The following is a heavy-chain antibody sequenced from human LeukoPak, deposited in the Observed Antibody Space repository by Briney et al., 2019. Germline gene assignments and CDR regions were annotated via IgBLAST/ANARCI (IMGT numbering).Heavy chain of an antibody. J-gene: IGHJ6*04. V-gene: IGHV4-34*01. CDR3: ARGPGYYYGMDV. CDR1: GGSFSGYY. Sequence: SETLSLTCAVYGGSFSGYYWSWIRQPPGKGLEWIGEINHSGSTNYNPSLKSRVTISVDTSKNQFSLKLSSVTAAGTAVYYCARGPGYYYGMDVWGKGTTVTVSS. CDR2: INHSGST.